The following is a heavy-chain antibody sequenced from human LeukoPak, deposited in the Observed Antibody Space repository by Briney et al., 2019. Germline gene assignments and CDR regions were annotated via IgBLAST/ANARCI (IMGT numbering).Heavy chain of an antibody. CDR3: ARLNWNYADY. Sequence: GGSLRLSCTASGLTFSLYWMTWVRQAPEKGLEWVANIKEDASEKDYVDSVKGRFTISRDNGKNSLYLQMNSLRGEDTAVYYCARLNWNYADYWGRGTLVTVSS. CDR2: IKEDASEK. V-gene: IGHV3-7*01. CDR1: GLTFSLYW. D-gene: IGHD3-3*01. J-gene: IGHJ4*02.